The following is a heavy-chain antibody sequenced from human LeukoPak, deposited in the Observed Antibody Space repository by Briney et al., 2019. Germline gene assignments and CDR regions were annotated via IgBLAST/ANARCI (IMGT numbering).Heavy chain of an antibody. J-gene: IGHJ4*02. V-gene: IGHV1-24*01. D-gene: IGHD2-2*01. CDR1: GYTLTELS. Sequence: GASVKVSCKVSGYTLTELSMHWVRQAPGKGLEWMGGFDPEDGETIYAQKFQGRVTMTEDTSTDTAYMELSSLRSEDTAVYYCATGRYCSSTSCRFDYWGQGTLVTVSS. CDR3: ATGRYCSSTSCRFDY. CDR2: FDPEDGET.